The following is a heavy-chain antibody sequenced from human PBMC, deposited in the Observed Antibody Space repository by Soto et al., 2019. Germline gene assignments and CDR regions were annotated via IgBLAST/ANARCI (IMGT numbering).Heavy chain of an antibody. D-gene: IGHD3-10*01. CDR2: INHSGST. V-gene: IGHV4-34*01. J-gene: IGHJ6*02. Sequence: PSETLSLTCGVYGGSFSGYYWSWIRQPPGKGLEWIGEINHSGSTNYNPSLKSRVTISVDTSKNQFSLKLSSVTAADTAVYYCAGYGSGSYYSRHYYYYGMDVWGQGTTVTVSS. CDR1: GGSFSGYY. CDR3: AGYGSGSYYSRHYYYYGMDV.